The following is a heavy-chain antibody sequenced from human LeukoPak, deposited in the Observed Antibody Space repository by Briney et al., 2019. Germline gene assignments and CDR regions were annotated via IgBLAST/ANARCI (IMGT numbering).Heavy chain of an antibody. D-gene: IGHD1-14*01. CDR2: IAYDGSRA. Sequence: GGSLRLSCAGSGFTFGGYGMHWYRQAPGKGLEWVAVIAYDGSRAFYADSVKGRFTISRDNSKNTMSVQMDDLRAEDTAVYYCTRYNNDHFDYWGQGTLVTVSS. J-gene: IGHJ4*02. V-gene: IGHV3-33*01. CDR3: TRYNNDHFDY. CDR1: GFTFGGYG.